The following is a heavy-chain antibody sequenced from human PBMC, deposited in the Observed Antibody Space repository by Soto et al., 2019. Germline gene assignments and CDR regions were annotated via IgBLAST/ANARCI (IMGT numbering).Heavy chain of an antibody. J-gene: IGHJ4*02. V-gene: IGHV4-34*01. CDR1: GGSFSGYY. CDR3: ARGLAAASETQFDY. CDR2: INHSGST. D-gene: IGHD6-13*01. Sequence: PSETLSLTCTVYGGSFSGYYWSWIRQPPGKGLEWIGEINHSGSTNYNPSLKSRVTISVDTSKNQFSLKLSSVTAADTAVYYCARGLAAASETQFDYWGQGTLVTVSS.